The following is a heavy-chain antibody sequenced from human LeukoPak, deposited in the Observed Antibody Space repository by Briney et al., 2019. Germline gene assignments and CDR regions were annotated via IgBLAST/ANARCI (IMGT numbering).Heavy chain of an antibody. J-gene: IGHJ2*01. Sequence: SQTLSLTCTVSGGSISSGGYYWSWIRQPPGKGLEWIGYIYHSGSTYYNPSLKSRVTISVDRSKNQFSLKLSSVTAADTAVYYCARGAGYCSSTSCYPVGYFDLWGRGTLVTVSS. CDR1: GGSISSGGYY. CDR2: IYHSGST. CDR3: ARGAGYCSSTSCYPVGYFDL. D-gene: IGHD2-2*01. V-gene: IGHV4-30-2*01.